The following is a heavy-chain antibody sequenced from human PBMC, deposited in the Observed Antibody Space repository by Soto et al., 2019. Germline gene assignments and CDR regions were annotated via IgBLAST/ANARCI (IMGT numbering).Heavy chain of an antibody. CDR1: GFTVRSYA. D-gene: IGHD5-18*01. V-gene: IGHV3-64D*06. Sequence: GGALRLTCSASGFTVRSYAIHWVRQAPGKGLEYVSALSGDGRSTYYADSVKGRFTVFRDNSKNTLFLQMSSLRVEDTAVYYCVKGNWAYIYKNCFDPPGPVPLFTVST. J-gene: IGHJ5*02. CDR2: LSGDGRST. CDR3: VKGNWAYIYKNCFDP.